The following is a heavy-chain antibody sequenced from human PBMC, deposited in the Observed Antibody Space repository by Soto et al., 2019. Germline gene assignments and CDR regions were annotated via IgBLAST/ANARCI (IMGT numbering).Heavy chain of an antibody. CDR3: ARRTRAHDISVYHNFDY. CDR1: GYSFTTYW. CDR2: IDPTDSYT. J-gene: IGHJ4*02. D-gene: IGHD3-22*01. V-gene: IGHV5-10-1*01. Sequence: PGESLKISCQASGYSFTTYWISWVRQMPGKGLECMGRIDPTDSYTDYGPSFEGHVTMSVDRSINTAYLEWSSLKASDSAMYYFARRTRAHDISVYHNFDYWGGGTLVTVP.